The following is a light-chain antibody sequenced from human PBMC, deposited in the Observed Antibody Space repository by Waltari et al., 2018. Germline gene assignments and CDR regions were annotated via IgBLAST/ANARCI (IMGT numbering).Light chain of an antibody. CDR3: SSYTSSSTLV. Sequence: QSALTQPASVSGSPGQSITISCTGTSSDVGGYNHVSCYQQHPGKAPKLMIYEVSNRPSGVSNRFSGSKSGNTASLTISGLQAEDEADYYCSSYTSSSTLVFGGGTKLTVL. CDR1: SSDVGGYNH. V-gene: IGLV2-14*01. J-gene: IGLJ2*01. CDR2: EVS.